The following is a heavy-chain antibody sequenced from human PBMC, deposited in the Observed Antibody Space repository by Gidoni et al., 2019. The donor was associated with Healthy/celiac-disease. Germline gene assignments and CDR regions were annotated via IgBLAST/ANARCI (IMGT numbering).Heavy chain of an antibody. CDR3: ARGVAGAYFDY. Sequence: QVQLQESGPGLVKPSETLSPTCTVSGGSVSSGSYYWSWIRQPPGKGLEWIGYIYYSGSTNYNPSLKSRVTISVGTSKNQFSLKLSSVTAADRAVYYCARGVAGAYFDYWGQGTLVTVSS. V-gene: IGHV4-61*01. CDR1: GGSVSSGSYY. J-gene: IGHJ4*02. D-gene: IGHD6-19*01. CDR2: IYYSGST.